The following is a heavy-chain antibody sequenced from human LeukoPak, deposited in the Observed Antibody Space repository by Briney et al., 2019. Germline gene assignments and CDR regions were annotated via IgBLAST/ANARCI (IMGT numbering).Heavy chain of an antibody. V-gene: IGHV3-74*01. J-gene: IGHJ4*02. CDR1: GFTFSSYW. CDR2: IKTDVSST. D-gene: IGHD3-3*01. CDR3: ARDNFGIDY. Sequence: WESLRLSCAASGFTFSSYWMHWVRQAPGKGLVWVSRIKTDVSSTTYADSVKGRFTISRDNAKNTLYLQMNSLRAEDTAVYYCARDNFGIDYWGQGTLVTAAS.